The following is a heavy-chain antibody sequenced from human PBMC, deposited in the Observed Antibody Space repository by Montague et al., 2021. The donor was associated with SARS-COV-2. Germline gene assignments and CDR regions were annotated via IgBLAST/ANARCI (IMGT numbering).Heavy chain of an antibody. CDR3: ARGRSGFFNPLDY. V-gene: IGHV4-39*02. Sequence: SETLSLTCAVSDDSITSSTYYWAWIRQPPGKGLEWIGSFYYTGSTYYNPSLKSRVTMSVDTSKKHFSLNLNSVTAADTAVYYCARGRSGFFNPLDYWCQGTLVTVSS. D-gene: IGHD3-3*01. CDR2: FYYTGST. CDR1: DDSITSSTYY. J-gene: IGHJ4*02.